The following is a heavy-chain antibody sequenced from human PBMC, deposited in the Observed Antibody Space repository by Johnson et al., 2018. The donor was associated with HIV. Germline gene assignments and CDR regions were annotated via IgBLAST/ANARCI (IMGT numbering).Heavy chain of an antibody. CDR2: IYSGDTI. Sequence: VQQVESGGGLVQPGGSLRLSCAVSGFTVSTIYMSWVRQAPGKGLEWVSVIYSGDTIYYADSVKGRFTISRDNAKNTLYLQMNSLRAEDTAVYYCARGDNAAAGDAFDIWGQGTMVTVSS. CDR1: GFTVSTIY. V-gene: IGHV3-66*01. CDR3: ARGDNAAAGDAFDI. D-gene: IGHD6-13*01. J-gene: IGHJ3*02.